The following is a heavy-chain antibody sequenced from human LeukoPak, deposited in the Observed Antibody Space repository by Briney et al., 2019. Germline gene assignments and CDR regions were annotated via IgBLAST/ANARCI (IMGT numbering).Heavy chain of an antibody. CDR3: AADHNLDY. J-gene: IGHJ4*02. Sequence: ASVKVSCKASGFTFTSSSVQWVRQARGQHLEWMGWIVVGSGYTNYAQKFQERVSITRDMSTSTAYMELSSLRSEDTAVYYCAADHNLDYWGQGTLVTVSS. CDR1: GFTFTSSS. CDR2: IVVGSGYT. V-gene: IGHV1-58*01. D-gene: IGHD1-14*01.